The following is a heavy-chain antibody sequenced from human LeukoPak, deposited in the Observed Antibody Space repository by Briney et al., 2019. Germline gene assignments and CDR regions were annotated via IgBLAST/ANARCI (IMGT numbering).Heavy chain of an antibody. CDR3: ARRVGWHFDL. Sequence: PSETLSLTCAVSGGSISSGGYSWSWIRQPPGKGLEWIGYIYHSGSTYYNPSLKSRVTISVDRSKNQFSLKLSSVTAADTAVYYCARRVGWHFDLWGRGTLVTVSS. CDR2: IYHSGST. V-gene: IGHV4-30-2*01. CDR1: GGSISSGGYS. J-gene: IGHJ2*01.